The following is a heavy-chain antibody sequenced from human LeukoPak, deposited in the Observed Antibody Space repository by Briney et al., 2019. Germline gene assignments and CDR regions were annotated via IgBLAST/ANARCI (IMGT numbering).Heavy chain of an antibody. CDR2: ISSSSSYK. CDR1: GFTFSSYD. Sequence: PGGSLRLSCAASGFTFSSYDMNWVRQAPGKGLEWASSISSSSSYKYYADSVKGRFTISRDNDKNSLYLQMNSLSAEDTAVYYRARRPSGYCSSTSCYTLFFSFDYYYMDVWGKGTTVTVSS. V-gene: IGHV3-21*01. CDR3: ARRPSGYCSSTSCYTLFFSFDYYYMDV. D-gene: IGHD2-2*02. J-gene: IGHJ6*03.